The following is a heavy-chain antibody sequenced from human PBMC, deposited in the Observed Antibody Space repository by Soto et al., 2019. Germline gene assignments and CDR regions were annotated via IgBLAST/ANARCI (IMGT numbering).Heavy chain of an antibody. V-gene: IGHV3-43*01. CDR3: ARDGVAAFDY. CDR2: ISWDGNST. D-gene: IGHD6-13*01. CDR1: GFTFDDYT. Sequence: GGSLRLSCAASGFTFDDYTLHWVRQAPGKGLEWVSLISWDGNSTYYADSVKGRFTISRDNSKNTLYLQMNSLRAEDTAVYYCARDGVAAFDYWGQGTLVTVSS. J-gene: IGHJ4*02.